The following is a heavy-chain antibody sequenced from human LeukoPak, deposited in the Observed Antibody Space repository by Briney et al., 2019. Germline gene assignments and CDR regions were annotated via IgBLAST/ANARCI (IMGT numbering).Heavy chain of an antibody. CDR1: GFTFRTYW. CDR3: AKDTPFGGN. CDR2: IKGDGSEK. V-gene: IGHV3-7*01. J-gene: IGHJ4*02. Sequence: GSLRLSCAASGFTFRTYWMSWVRQAPGKGLEWVANIKGDGSEKNYVGSVKGRFTISRDNAKNSLYLQMNSLRAEDTAVYYCAKDTPFGGNWGQGTLVTVSS. D-gene: IGHD1-26*01.